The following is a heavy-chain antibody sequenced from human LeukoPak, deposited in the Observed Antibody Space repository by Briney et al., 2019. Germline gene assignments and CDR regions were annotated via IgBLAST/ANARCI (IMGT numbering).Heavy chain of an antibody. D-gene: IGHD3-16*02. CDR2: ISAYNGNT. CDR1: GYTFTSYG. CDR3: ARDRPVMITFGGVIIAAY. V-gene: IGHV1-18*01. Sequence: ASVKVSCKASGYTFTSYGISWVRLAPGQGLEWMGWISAYNGNTNYAQKVQGRVTMTTDTSTSTAYMELRSLRSDDTAVYYCARDRPVMITFGGVIIAAYWGQGTLVSVSS. J-gene: IGHJ4*02.